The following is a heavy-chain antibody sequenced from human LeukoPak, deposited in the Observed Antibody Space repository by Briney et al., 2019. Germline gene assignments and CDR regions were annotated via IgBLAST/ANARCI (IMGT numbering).Heavy chain of an antibody. CDR3: ARTGTRGAIRGYYMDV. Sequence: PGGSLRLSCAASGFTFSSYWMSWVRQAPGKGLEWVANIKQDGSEKYYVDSVKGRSTISRDNAKNSLYLQMNSLRAEDTAVYYCARTGTRGAIRGYYMDVWGKGTTVTISS. D-gene: IGHD3-10*01. J-gene: IGHJ6*03. V-gene: IGHV3-7*01. CDR1: GFTFSSYW. CDR2: IKQDGSEK.